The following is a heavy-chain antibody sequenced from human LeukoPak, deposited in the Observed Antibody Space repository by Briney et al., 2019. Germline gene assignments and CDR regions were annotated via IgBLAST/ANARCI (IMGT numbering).Heavy chain of an antibody. CDR2: ISYDGSNK. D-gene: IGHD3-10*01. J-gene: IGHJ4*02. CDR1: GFTFSSFA. CDR3: ARAPGLGSGSAFDS. Sequence: PGRSLRLSCAASGFTFSSFAMHWVRQAPGKGLEWVAVISYDGSNKYYAVSVKGRFTISRDNAKNTLYLRMNSLRPEDTAVYYCARAPGLGSGSAFDSWGQGTLVTVSS. V-gene: IGHV3-30-3*01.